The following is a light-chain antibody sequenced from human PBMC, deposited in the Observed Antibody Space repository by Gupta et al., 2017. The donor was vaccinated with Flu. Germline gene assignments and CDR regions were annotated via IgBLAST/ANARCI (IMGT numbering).Light chain of an antibody. Sequence: GQTVRITGQGASLSSYYASWYQQKPTQDPIRVIYFKNNRPSGIPDRFSGSISGDTASFTTTGAQAEDEADDYCQYPDSSGNDRVFGGGTKLTVL. V-gene: IGLV3-19*01. CDR2: FKN. J-gene: IGLJ3*02. CDR1: SLSSYY. CDR3: QYPDSSGNDRV.